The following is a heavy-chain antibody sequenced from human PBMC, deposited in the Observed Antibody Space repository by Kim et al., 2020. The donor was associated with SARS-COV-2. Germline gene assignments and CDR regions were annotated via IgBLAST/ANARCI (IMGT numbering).Heavy chain of an antibody. Sequence: GGSLRLSCAASGFTFNSYALSWVRQAPGKGLEWVSSISGSGDSPFYADSVKGRFTISRDNSKNTLYLQMNSLRAEDTALYYCVKGSCSASSCYRFDYWGQGTLVIVSS. CDR2: ISGSGDSP. V-gene: IGHV3-23*01. CDR1: GFTFNSYA. CDR3: VKGSCSASSCYRFDY. D-gene: IGHD2-15*01. J-gene: IGHJ4*02.